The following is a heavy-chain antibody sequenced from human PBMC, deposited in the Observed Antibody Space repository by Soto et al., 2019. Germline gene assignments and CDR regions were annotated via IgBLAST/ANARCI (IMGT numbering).Heavy chain of an antibody. D-gene: IGHD3-16*01. Sequence: QVQLQESGPGLVKPSETLSLTCTVSGGSIITYYWSWIRQPPGKGLEWIGYIDYSGNTNYNASLKSRVTISVDTSKNQFSLMLSSVTAADTAVYYCARDRGLIKAFAIWGQGTMVTVSS. J-gene: IGHJ3*02. CDR2: IDYSGNT. CDR3: ARDRGLIKAFAI. CDR1: GGSIITYY. V-gene: IGHV4-59*01.